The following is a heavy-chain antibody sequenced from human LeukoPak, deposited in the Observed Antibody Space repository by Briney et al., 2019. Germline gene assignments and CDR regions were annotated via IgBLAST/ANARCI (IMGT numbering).Heavy chain of an antibody. J-gene: IGHJ3*02. Sequence: ASVKVSCKASGYTLTSFGISWVRQAPGQGLEWMGWISAYNGNTNYAQKLQGRVTMTTDTSTSTAYMELRSLRSDDTAVYYCARGWELYDAFDIWGQGTMVTVSS. V-gene: IGHV1-18*01. D-gene: IGHD1-26*01. CDR3: ARGWELYDAFDI. CDR1: GYTLTSFG. CDR2: ISAYNGNT.